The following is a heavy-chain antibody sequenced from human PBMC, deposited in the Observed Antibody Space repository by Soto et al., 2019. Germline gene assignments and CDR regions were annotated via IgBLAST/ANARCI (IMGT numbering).Heavy chain of an antibody. V-gene: IGHV1-69*13. CDR2: IIPMFGTA. D-gene: IGHD3-3*01. J-gene: IGHJ6*01. CDR1: GGTSSTYA. Sequence: SVKVSCKAPGGTSSTYAISWVRQAPGQGLEWMGGIIPMFGTANYAQRFQDRVTVTADESTNTVYMELSSLRSEDTAVYYCARGSKVLRFLEWLPPRLRYGMDVWGQGTTVTVSS. CDR3: ARGSKVLRFLEWLPPRLRYGMDV.